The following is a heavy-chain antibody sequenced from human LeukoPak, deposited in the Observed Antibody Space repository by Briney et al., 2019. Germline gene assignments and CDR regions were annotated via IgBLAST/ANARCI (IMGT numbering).Heavy chain of an antibody. CDR1: GGSSSGYY. J-gene: IGHJ5*02. CDR3: ARGGRTRYYGSGSYYSPNNWFDP. CDR2: INHSGST. V-gene: IGHV4-34*01. D-gene: IGHD3-10*01. Sequence: PSETLSLTCAVYGGSSSGYYWSWIRQPPGKGLEWIGEINHSGSTNYNPSLKSRVTISVDTSKNQFSLKLSSVTAADTAVYYCARGGRTRYYGSGSYYSPNNWFDPWGQGTLVTVSS.